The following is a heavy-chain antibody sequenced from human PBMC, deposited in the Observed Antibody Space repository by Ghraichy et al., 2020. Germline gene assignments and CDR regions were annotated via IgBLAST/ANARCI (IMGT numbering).Heavy chain of an antibody. D-gene: IGHD6-13*01. CDR3: ARSPEQQLVPSYFDY. V-gene: IGHV4-31*03. CDR1: GGSISSGGYY. CDR2: IYYSGST. J-gene: IGHJ4*02. Sequence: SETLSLTCTVSGGSISSGGYYWSWIRQHPGKGLEWIGYIYYSGSTYYNPSLKSRVTISVDTSKNQFSLKLSSVTAADTAVYYCARSPEQQLVPSYFDYWGQGTLVTVSS.